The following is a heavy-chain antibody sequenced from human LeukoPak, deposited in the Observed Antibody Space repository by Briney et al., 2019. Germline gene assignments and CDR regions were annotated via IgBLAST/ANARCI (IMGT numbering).Heavy chain of an antibody. Sequence: SETLSLTCTVSGGSFSSSSYYWAWIRQPPGKGLEWIGSTYYSGSTYHNPSLKSRVTISVDTSKNQFSLRLSSVTAADTAVYYCARHGRRRIGLTMIVVYYFDYWGQGTLVTVSS. J-gene: IGHJ4*02. CDR1: GGSFSSSSYY. CDR2: TYYSGST. V-gene: IGHV4-39*01. D-gene: IGHD3-22*01. CDR3: ARHGRRRIGLTMIVVYYFDY.